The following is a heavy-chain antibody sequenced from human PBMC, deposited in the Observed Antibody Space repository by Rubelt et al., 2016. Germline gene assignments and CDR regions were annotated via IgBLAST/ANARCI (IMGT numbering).Heavy chain of an antibody. CDR2: IWYDGSNK. CDR3: ARDRPDGYTPGAVDI. D-gene: IGHD5-24*01. CDR1: GFTFSSYG. J-gene: IGHJ3*02. V-gene: IGHV3-33*01. Sequence: QVQLVESGGGVVQPGRSLRLSCAASGFTFSSYGMHWVRQAPGKGLEWVAIIWYDGSNKYYVDSVKGRFAISRDSSKNTLYLQMNSLRAEDTAVYYCARDRPDGYTPGAVDIWGLGTMVTVSS.